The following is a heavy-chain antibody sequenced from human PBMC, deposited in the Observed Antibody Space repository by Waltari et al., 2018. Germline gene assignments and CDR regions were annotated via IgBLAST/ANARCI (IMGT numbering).Heavy chain of an antibody. J-gene: IGHJ6*02. CDR1: GGSFSGYY. V-gene: IGHV4-34*01. D-gene: IGHD3-3*01. CDR2: INHSGST. Sequence: QVQLQQWGAGLLKPSETLSLTCAVYGGSFSGYYWSWIRQPPGKGLEWMGEINHSGSTNYNPSLKSRVTISVDTSKNQFSLKLSSVTAADTAVYYCARGVGDFWSGYYSPHSSYYYGMDVWGQGTTVTVSS. CDR3: ARGVGDFWSGYYSPHSSYYYGMDV.